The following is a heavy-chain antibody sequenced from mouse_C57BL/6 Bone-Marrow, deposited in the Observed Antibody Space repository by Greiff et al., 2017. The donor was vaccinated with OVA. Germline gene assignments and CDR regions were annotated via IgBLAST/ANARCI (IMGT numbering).Heavy chain of an antibody. V-gene: IGHV5-9-1*02. CDR2: ISSGGDYI. Sequence: EVKVVESGEGLVKPGGSLKLSCAASGFTFSSYAMSWVRQTPEKRLEWVAYISSGGDYIYYADTVKGRFTISRDNARNTLYLQMSSLKSEDTAMYYCTREDGYYPMDYWGQGTSVTVSS. CDR3: TREDGYYPMDY. CDR1: GFTFSSYA. J-gene: IGHJ4*01.